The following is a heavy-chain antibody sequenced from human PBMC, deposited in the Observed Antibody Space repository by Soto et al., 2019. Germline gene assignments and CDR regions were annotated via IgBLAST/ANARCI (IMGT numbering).Heavy chain of an antibody. CDR1: GGSISNSYYY. D-gene: IGHD6-19*01. CDR3: ASSGWYVRY. V-gene: IGHV4-39*01. J-gene: IGHJ4*02. CDR2: INYSGSA. Sequence: SETLSLTCTASGGSISNSYYYWGWIRQPPGKGLEWIGNINYSGSAYYNPSLKSRVTISVDTSKNQFSLKLSSVTAADTAVYYCASSGWYVRYWGQGTLVTVSS.